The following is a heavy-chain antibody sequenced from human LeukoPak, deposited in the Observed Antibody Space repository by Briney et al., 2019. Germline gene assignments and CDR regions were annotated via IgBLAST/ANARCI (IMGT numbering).Heavy chain of an antibody. V-gene: IGHV3-7*03. J-gene: IGHJ4*02. Sequence: GGSLRLSCAASGFTFMTYWMSWVRQAPGKGLEWVANIKQDVSEKYYVDSVKGRFTISRDNAKNSLYLQMNSLRTEDTALYYCAKDKGDGYNLRGLDYWGQGTLVTVSS. D-gene: IGHD5-24*01. CDR3: AKDKGDGYNLRGLDY. CDR1: GFTFMTYW. CDR2: IKQDVSEK.